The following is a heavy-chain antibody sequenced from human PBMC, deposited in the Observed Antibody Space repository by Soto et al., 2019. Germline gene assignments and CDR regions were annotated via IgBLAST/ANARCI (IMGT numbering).Heavy chain of an antibody. V-gene: IGHV1-69*04. D-gene: IGHD2-15*01. J-gene: IGHJ6*03. Sequence: SVKVSCKASGGTFSSYTSSWVRQAPGQGLEWMGRIIPILGIANYAREFQGRVTITADKSTSTAYMELSSLRSEDTAVYYRARDDCSGGSCYPYYYYYMDVWGKGTTVTVSS. CDR2: IIPILGIA. CDR3: ARDDCSGGSCYPYYYYYMDV. CDR1: GGTFSSYT.